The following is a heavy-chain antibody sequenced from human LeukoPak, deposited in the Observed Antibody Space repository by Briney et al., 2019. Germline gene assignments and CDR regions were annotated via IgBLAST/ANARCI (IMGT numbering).Heavy chain of an antibody. CDR2: FDPEDGET. CDR1: GYTLTELS. D-gene: IGHD3-10*01. V-gene: IGHV1-24*01. CDR3: ATVPAFGWFDP. Sequence: ASVKVSCKVSGYTLTELSMHWVRQAPGKGLEWMGGFDPEDGETIYAQKFQGRVTMTGDTSTDTAYMELSSLRSEDTAVYYCATVPAFGWFDPWGQGTLVTVSS. J-gene: IGHJ5*02.